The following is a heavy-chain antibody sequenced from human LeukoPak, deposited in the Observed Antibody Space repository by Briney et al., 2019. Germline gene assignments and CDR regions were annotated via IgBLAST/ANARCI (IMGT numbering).Heavy chain of an antibody. V-gene: IGHV1-3*01. D-gene: IGHD3-10*01. CDR2: INAGNGNT. CDR1: GYTFTSYA. J-gene: IGHJ3*02. Sequence: GASVKVSCKASGYTFTSYAMHWVRQAPGQRLEWMGWINAGNGNTKYSQKFQGRVTITRDTSASTAYMELSSLRSEDTAVYYCAREPYYYGSARNAFDIWGQGTMVTVSS. CDR3: AREPYYYGSARNAFDI.